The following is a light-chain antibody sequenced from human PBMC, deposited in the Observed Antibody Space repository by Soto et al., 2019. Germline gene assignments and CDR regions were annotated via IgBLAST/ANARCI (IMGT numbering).Light chain of an antibody. V-gene: IGKV1-39*01. Sequence: DIQMTQSPSSLSASVGDRVIITCRASQSIINYLNWYQQKPGKAPKLLIYGASGLQSGVPSRFSGSASGTDFTLTISSLQPEDFATYYCQQSYSAPYTFGQGTKLEIK. CDR3: QQSYSAPYT. CDR1: QSIINY. CDR2: GAS. J-gene: IGKJ2*01.